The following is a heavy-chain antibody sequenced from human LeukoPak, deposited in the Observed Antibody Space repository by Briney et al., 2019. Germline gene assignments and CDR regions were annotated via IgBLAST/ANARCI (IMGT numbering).Heavy chain of an antibody. CDR3: ATSLFIVGAKFDY. D-gene: IGHD1-26*01. V-gene: IGHV4-59*05. J-gene: IGHJ4*02. CDR2: IYYSGST. Sequence: SETLSLTCTVSGVSISSYYWSWIRQPPGKGLEWIGSIYYSGSTYYNPSLKSRVTISVDTSKNQFSLKLSSVTAADTAVYYCATSLFIVGAKFDYWGQGTLVTVSS. CDR1: GVSISSYY.